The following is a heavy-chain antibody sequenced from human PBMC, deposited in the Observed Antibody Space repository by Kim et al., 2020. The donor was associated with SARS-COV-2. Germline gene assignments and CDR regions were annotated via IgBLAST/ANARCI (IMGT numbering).Heavy chain of an antibody. D-gene: IGHD3-10*01. CDR1: GGSIISSTSY. CDR2: IGDDGST. J-gene: IGHJ5*02. CDR3: ASHLLVVRGIIGWFDP. V-gene: IGHV4-39*01. Sequence: SETLSLTCTVSGGSIISSTSYWGWIRQAPGKGLEWLATIGDDGSTHYNASPKSRVSMSVDTSKNQFSLKLSSVTAADTALYYCASHLLVVRGIIGWFDPWGQGTLVTVSS.